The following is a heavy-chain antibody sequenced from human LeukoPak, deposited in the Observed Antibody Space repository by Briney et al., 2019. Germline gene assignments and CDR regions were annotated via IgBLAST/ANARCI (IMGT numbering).Heavy chain of an antibody. D-gene: IGHD5-18*01. CDR2: MSYDGFNK. Sequence: GGSLRLSCAASGFTFSSYAMHWVRQSLGKGLXXVAVMSYDGFNKYYADSVKGRFTISRDNSKNTLYLQMNSLRAEDTAVYYCAKTKGYSYGYYFDYWGQGTLVTVSS. V-gene: IGHV3-30*18. CDR1: GFTFSSYA. CDR3: AKTKGYSYGYYFDY. J-gene: IGHJ4*02.